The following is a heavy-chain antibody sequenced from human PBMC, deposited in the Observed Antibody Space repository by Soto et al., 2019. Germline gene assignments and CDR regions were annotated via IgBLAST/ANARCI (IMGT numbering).Heavy chain of an antibody. CDR2: IIPIFGTA. CDR1: GGTFSSYA. V-gene: IGHV1-69*01. CDR3: ARVLVVVPAAIGGSYCYYGMDV. D-gene: IGHD2-2*01. J-gene: IGHJ6*02. Sequence: QVQLVQSGAEVKKPGSSVKVSCKASGGTFSSYAISWVRQAPGQGLEWMGGIIPIFGTANYAQKFQGRVTITADESTSTAYMELSSLRSEDTAVYYCARVLVVVPAAIGGSYCYYGMDVWGQGTTVTVSS.